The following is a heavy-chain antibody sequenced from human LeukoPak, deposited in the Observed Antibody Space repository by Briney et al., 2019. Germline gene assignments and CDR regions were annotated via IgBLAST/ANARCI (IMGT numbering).Heavy chain of an antibody. J-gene: IGHJ3*02. CDR1: GFTFSSYD. CDR3: ARAAPRDAFDI. CDR2: IGTAGDT. Sequence: GGSLRLSCAASGFTFSSYDMHWVRQATGKGLEWVSAIGTAGDTYYPGSVKGRFTISRENAKNSLYLQMNSLRAGDTAVYYCARAAPRDAFDIWGQGTMVTVSS. V-gene: IGHV3-13*01.